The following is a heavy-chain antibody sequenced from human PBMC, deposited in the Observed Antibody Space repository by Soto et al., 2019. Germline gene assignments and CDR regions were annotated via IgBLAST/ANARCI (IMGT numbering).Heavy chain of an antibody. V-gene: IGHV3-30*03. CDR1: GFTFSSYG. CDR3: AAPEALRFGY. J-gene: IGHJ4*02. CDR2: ISYDGSNK. Sequence: QVQLVESGGGVVQPGRSLRLSCAASGFTFSSYGMHWVRQAPGKGLEGVAVISYDGSNKYYADSVKGRFTIPRDNSKNTRYRQMNSLRAEDTAEHYWAAPEALRFGYWGQGTLVTGSS.